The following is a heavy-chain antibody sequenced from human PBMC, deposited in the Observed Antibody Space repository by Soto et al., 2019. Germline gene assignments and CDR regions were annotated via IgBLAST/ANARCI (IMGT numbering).Heavy chain of an antibody. V-gene: IGHV3-33*01. CDR3: ASDLTARSSAYYYDC. CDR1: RFTFSSYG. D-gene: IGHD3-22*01. CDR2: IWYDGSNK. J-gene: IGHJ1*01. Sequence: GGSLRLSCAASRFTFSSYGMHWVRQAPGKGLEWVAVIWYDGSNKYYADSVKGRFTISRDNSKNTLYLQMNSLRAEDTAVYYCASDLTARSSAYYYDCRGQGTLLTVSS.